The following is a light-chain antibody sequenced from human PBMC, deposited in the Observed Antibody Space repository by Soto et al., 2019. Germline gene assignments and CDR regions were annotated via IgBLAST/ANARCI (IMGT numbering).Light chain of an antibody. V-gene: IGLV1-44*01. CDR1: SSNIGSNT. J-gene: IGLJ2*01. CDR2: SNN. Sequence: QSVLTQPPSASGAPGQRVTISCSGSSSNIGSNTVNWYQQLPGTAPKLLIYSNNQRPSGVPARFSGSKSGTSASLAISGLQSEDEADYNCAAWDDSLNGVVFGGGTKLTVL. CDR3: AAWDDSLNGVV.